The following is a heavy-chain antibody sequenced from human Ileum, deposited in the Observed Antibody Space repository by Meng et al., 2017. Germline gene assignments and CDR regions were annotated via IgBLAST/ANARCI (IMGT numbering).Heavy chain of an antibody. V-gene: IGHV4-59*01. Sequence: GSLRLSCTVSFGSISTYYWSWVRQPPGKGLEWIGYIYFNGATNYNPSLKSRVTTSVDTSKNQFSLKLTSVTTADTAVYYCARGGAYLGYDANFDYWGQGTLVTVSS. CDR1: FGSISTYY. CDR2: IYFNGAT. J-gene: IGHJ4*02. CDR3: ARGGAYLGYDANFDY. D-gene: IGHD5-12*01.